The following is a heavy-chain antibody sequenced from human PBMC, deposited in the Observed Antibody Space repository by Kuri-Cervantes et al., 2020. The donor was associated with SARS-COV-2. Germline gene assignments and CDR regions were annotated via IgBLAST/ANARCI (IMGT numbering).Heavy chain of an antibody. D-gene: IGHD2-15*01. Sequence: GESLKISCAASGFTFSGYSMNWVRQAPGKGLEWVSSISSSSSYIYYADSVKGRFTISRDNAKNSLYLQMNSLRAEDTAVYYCARDQVDADYWGQGTLVTVSS. V-gene: IGHV3-21*01. CDR2: ISSSSSYI. CDR1: GFTFSGYS. CDR3: ARDQVDADY. J-gene: IGHJ4*02.